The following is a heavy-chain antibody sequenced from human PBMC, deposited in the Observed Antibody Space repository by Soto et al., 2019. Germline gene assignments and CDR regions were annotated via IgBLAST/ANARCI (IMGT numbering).Heavy chain of an antibody. CDR2: IGASTNP. J-gene: IGHJ4*02. CDR1: GFTFSSYA. Sequence: GGSLRLSCAASGFTFSSYAMSWVRQAPGKGLEWVSTIGASTNPYYPDSVKGRFTISRDNSKNTLYLQMNSLRAEDTAVYYCAKRAVVGAARYFDYWGLGTLVTVSS. V-gene: IGHV3-23*01. CDR3: AKRAVVGAARYFDY. D-gene: IGHD2-15*01.